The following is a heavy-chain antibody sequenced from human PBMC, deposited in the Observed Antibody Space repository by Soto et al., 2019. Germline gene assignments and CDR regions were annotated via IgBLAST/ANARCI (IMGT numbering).Heavy chain of an antibody. V-gene: IGHV1-69*13. CDR3: ARAPYDILTGSYSGYYFDY. Sequence: ASVKVSCKASGGTFSSYAISWVRQAPGQGLEWMGGIIPIFGTANYAQKFQGRVTITADESTSTAYMELSSLRSEDTAVYYCARAPYDILTGSYSGYYFDYWGQGTRFTVSS. CDR2: IIPIFGTA. CDR1: GGTFSSYA. D-gene: IGHD3-9*01. J-gene: IGHJ4*02.